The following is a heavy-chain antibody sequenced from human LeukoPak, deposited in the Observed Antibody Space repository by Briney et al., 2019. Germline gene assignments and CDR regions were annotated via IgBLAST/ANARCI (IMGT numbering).Heavy chain of an antibody. J-gene: IGHJ6*02. CDR1: GFTFTSSA. CDR2: FVVGSGNT. CDR3: AADGGYSYVDYYYGMDV. Sequence: ASMKVSCKASGFTFTSSAVQWVRQARGQRLEWIGWFVVGSGNTNYAQKFQERVTITRDMSTSTAYMELSSLRSEDTAVYYCAADGGYSYVDYYYGMDVWGQGTTVTVSS. D-gene: IGHD5-18*01. V-gene: IGHV1-58*01.